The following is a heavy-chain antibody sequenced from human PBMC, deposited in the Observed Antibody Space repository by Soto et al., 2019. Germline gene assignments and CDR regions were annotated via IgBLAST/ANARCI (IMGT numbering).Heavy chain of an antibody. V-gene: IGHV3-13*01. J-gene: IGHJ6*03. D-gene: IGHD3-16*01. CDR1: GFTFSSYD. CDR2: IGTAGDT. Sequence: EVQLVESGGGGVQPGGSLRLSCAASGFTFSSYDMHWVRQATGKGLEWGLAIGTAGDTYYPGSVKGRFTISRENAKNSLYLQMNSLRAGDTAVYYCASGCRLGYYYYYYMAVWGKGTTVTVSS. CDR3: ASGCRLGYYYYYYMAV.